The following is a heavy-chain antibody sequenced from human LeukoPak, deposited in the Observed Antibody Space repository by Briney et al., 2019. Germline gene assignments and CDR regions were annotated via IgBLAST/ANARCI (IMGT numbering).Heavy chain of an antibody. CDR1: GFTFSSYW. CDR2: IEQDGSEK. V-gene: IGHV3-7*01. Sequence: PGGSLRLSCAASGFTFSSYWMSWVRQAPGKGLEWVANIEQDGSEKYYVDSVKGRFTISRDNAKNSLYLQMNSLRVEDTAVYYCAKAESSSGSYHLWDYFFDYWGQGTLVTVSS. J-gene: IGHJ4*02. CDR3: AKAESSSGSYHLWDYFFDY. D-gene: IGHD6-19*01.